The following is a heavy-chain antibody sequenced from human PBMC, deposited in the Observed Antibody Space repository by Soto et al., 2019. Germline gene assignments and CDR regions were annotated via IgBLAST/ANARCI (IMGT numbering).Heavy chain of an antibody. J-gene: IGHJ4*02. Sequence: GASVKVSCKASGGTFSSYALSWVRQAPGQGLEWMGGIIPIFGTANYAQKFQGRVTITADESTSTAYMELSSLRSEDTAVYYCPRDGIAAAGPRPRSPEDHAWGQGTLVTVSS. CDR1: GGTFSSYA. D-gene: IGHD6-13*01. CDR2: IIPIFGTA. V-gene: IGHV1-69*13. CDR3: PRDGIAAAGPRPRSPEDHA.